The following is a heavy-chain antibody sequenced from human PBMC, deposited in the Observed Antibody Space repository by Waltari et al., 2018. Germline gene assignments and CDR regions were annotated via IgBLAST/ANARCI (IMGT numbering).Heavy chain of an antibody. Sequence: QLQLQESGPGLVKPSETLSLTCTVSGGSISSSSYYWGWIRQPPGKGLEWIGSIYYSGSTYYNPSLKRRVTISVDTSKNQFSLKLSSVTAADTAVYYCARQEYSSSWYYFDYWGQGTLVTVSS. CDR2: IYYSGST. V-gene: IGHV4-39*01. J-gene: IGHJ4*02. CDR3: ARQEYSSSWYYFDY. CDR1: GGSISSSSYY. D-gene: IGHD6-13*01.